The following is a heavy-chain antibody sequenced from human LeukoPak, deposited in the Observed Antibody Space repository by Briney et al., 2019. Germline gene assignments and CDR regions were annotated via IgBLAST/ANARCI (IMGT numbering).Heavy chain of an antibody. Sequence: SETLSLTCAVYGGSFSGYYWSWIRQPPGKGLEWIGEINHSGSTNYNPSLKSRVTISVDTSKNQFSLKLSSVTAADTAVYYCARGGPYYYDSSALIFDSGGQETLVTVSS. J-gene: IGHJ4*02. CDR2: INHSGST. CDR1: GGSFSGYY. D-gene: IGHD3-22*01. CDR3: ARGGPYYYDSSALIFDS. V-gene: IGHV4-34*01.